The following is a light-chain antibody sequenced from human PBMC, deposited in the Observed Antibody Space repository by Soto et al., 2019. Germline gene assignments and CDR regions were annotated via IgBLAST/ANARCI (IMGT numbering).Light chain of an antibody. Sequence: DIQMTQSPSTLSASVGDRVTNTCRASQNINRWLAWYQQRPGKAPNLLIHKASTLEAGVPSRFSGSASGTEFTLTISSLQPDDFAAYFCLQYNVYPLTFGGGTKVDI. CDR2: KAS. V-gene: IGKV1-5*03. J-gene: IGKJ4*01. CDR3: LQYNVYPLT. CDR1: QNINRW.